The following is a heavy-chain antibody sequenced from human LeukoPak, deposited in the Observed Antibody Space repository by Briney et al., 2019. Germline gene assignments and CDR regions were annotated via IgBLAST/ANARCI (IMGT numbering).Heavy chain of an antibody. Sequence: SVKVSCKASGGTFRNYAISWVRQAPGQGLERMGGLIPLFGRAEYAQRFQGRVTITADESTNTAYMEVSSLTSEDTAVYYCASPKEDSDYYFDYWGQGTLVTVSS. J-gene: IGHJ4*02. V-gene: IGHV1-69*13. CDR1: GGTFRNYA. CDR2: LIPLFGRA. D-gene: IGHD4-11*01. CDR3: ASPKEDSDYYFDY.